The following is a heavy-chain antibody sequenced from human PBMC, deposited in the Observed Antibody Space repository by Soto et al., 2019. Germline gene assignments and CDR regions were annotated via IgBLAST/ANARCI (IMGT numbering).Heavy chain of an antibody. D-gene: IGHD3-22*01. CDR3: AREQYYYDSSGYRNWFDP. J-gene: IGHJ5*02. CDR1: GGSISSYY. Sequence: SETLSLTCTVSGGSISSYYWNWIRQPPGKGLEWMGYIYYSGSTNYNPSLKSRVTISVDTSKNQFSLKLSSVTAADTAVYYCAREQYYYDSSGYRNWFDPWGQGTLVTVSS. V-gene: IGHV4-59*01. CDR2: IYYSGST.